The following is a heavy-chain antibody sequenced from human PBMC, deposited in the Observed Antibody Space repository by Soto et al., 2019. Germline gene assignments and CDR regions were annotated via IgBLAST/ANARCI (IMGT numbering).Heavy chain of an antibody. V-gene: IGHV1-69*06. CDR1: GSTFSYG. J-gene: IGHJ4*02. CDR2: IIPLSGTT. CDR3: ARMGFSGNFYAY. D-gene: IGHD1-26*01. Sequence: SVKVSCKASGSTFSYGISWVRRAPGQGLEYMGGIIPLSGTTKYTHQFQGRITMTADISTNTAYMELSSLTSRDTGVYYCARMGFSGNFYAYWGQGTLVTVSS.